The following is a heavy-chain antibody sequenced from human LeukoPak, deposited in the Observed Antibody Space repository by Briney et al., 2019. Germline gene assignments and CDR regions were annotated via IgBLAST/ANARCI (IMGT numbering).Heavy chain of an antibody. CDR2: IYTSGST. CDR1: GGSISSGSYY. CDR3: ARGTVQRPYFDWFSIFDY. J-gene: IGHJ4*02. V-gene: IGHV4-61*02. Sequence: PSETLSLTCTVSGGSISSGSYYWSWIRQPAGKGLEWIGRIYTSGSTNYNPSLKSRVTISVDTSKNQFSLKLSSVTAADTAVYYCARGTVQRPYFDWFSIFDYWGQGTLVTVSS. D-gene: IGHD3-9*01.